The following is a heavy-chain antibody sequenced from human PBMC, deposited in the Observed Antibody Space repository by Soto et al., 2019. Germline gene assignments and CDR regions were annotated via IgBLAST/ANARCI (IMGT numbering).Heavy chain of an antibody. V-gene: IGHV3-21*02. CDR3: VRGSYGYYDS. CDR2: LDPSSTYI. D-gene: IGHD4-17*01. CDR1: GFTFSAYT. Sequence: EVQLVESGGGLVKPGGSLRLSCAASGFTFSAYTMNWVRQAPGKGLEWVSSLDPSSTYIYYADSVKGRFTLSRDNAKNSLFLRLNSLRADDTALYYCVRGSYGYYDSWGQGTLVTVSS. J-gene: IGHJ5*01.